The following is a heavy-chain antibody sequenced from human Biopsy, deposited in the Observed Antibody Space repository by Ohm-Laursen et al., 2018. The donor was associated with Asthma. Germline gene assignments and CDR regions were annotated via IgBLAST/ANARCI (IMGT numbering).Heavy chain of an antibody. Sequence: SDTLSLTCTVSGVSIRSYYWTWIRQPPGKGLEWIGNIHYSGSTYSNPSLKSRVTISVDTSKKQISLRLSSVNAADTAVYYCAGFCSGGNCPDHWGQGTLVTVSS. CDR3: AGFCSGGNCPDH. J-gene: IGHJ4*02. D-gene: IGHD2-15*01. V-gene: IGHV4-59*07. CDR1: GVSIRSYY. CDR2: IHYSGST.